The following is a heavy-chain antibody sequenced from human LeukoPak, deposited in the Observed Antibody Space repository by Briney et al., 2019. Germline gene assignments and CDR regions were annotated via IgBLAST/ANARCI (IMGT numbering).Heavy chain of an antibody. CDR2: ISTSSSYI. Sequence: GGSLRLSCAASGFIFSSYSMNWVRQAPGKGLEWVSFISTSSSYIYYADSVKGRFTISRDNAKNSLYLQMNSLRAEDTAVYYCARATYDFWAGFDYWGQGTLVTVSS. V-gene: IGHV3-21*01. CDR1: GFIFSSYS. J-gene: IGHJ4*02. CDR3: ARATYDFWAGFDY. D-gene: IGHD3-3*01.